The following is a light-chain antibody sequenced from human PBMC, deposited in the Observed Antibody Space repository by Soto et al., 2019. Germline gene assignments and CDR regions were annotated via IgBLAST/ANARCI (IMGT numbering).Light chain of an antibody. CDR3: QQYNSYPWT. J-gene: IGKJ1*01. Sequence: DMQVTQSPSTLSASVGDRVTITCRASQSISSWLAWYQQKPGKAPKLLIYKASSLESGVPSRFSGSGSGTEFTLTISSLQPDDFATYYCQQYNSYPWTFGQGTKVDIK. CDR1: QSISSW. CDR2: KAS. V-gene: IGKV1-5*03.